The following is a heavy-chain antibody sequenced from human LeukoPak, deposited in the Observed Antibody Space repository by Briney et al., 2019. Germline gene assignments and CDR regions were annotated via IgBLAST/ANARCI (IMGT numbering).Heavy chain of an antibody. D-gene: IGHD3-10*01. CDR3: ATLKGWYGEGCFDY. CDR2: IYPDGKA. Sequence: AESLRLSCAASGVTVSTIYMGWVRQAPGKGLDWVSVIYPDGKAYYAESVRGRFTISRDSSENTLFLQMNSLRAEDTAVYYCATLKGWYGEGCFDYWGQGTLVTVSS. V-gene: IGHV3-53*01. CDR1: GVTVSTIY. J-gene: IGHJ4*01.